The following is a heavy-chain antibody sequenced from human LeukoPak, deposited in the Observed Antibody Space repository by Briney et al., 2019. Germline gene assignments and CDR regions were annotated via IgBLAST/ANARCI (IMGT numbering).Heavy chain of an antibody. V-gene: IGHV3-21*01. CDR2: ISSTSAYI. D-gene: IGHD6-19*01. CDR1: GFTFSSYS. J-gene: IGHJ6*02. Sequence: GGSLRLSCEASGFTFSSYSMNWVRQAPGKGLEWVSSISSTSAYIYYADSVKGRFAISRDNAKNSLYLQMNSLRAEDTAVYYCARGGGWDAYYYYGMDVWGQGTTVTVSS. CDR3: ARGGGWDAYYYYGMDV.